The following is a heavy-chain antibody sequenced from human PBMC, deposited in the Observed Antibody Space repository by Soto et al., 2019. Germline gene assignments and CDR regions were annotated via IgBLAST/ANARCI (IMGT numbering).Heavy chain of an antibody. V-gene: IGHV2-5*02. CDR1: GFSLTTYGLG. CDR2: IYLDDDK. J-gene: IGHJ3*01. D-gene: IGHD4-17*01. CDR3: AHSLRLMSTWDYGAFDF. Sequence: HITLKESGPTLVTPTQTLTLTCTFSGFSLTTYGLGVGWVRLSPGQAPEWLAVIYLDDDKRYTPSMKIRLTITKDASRNQVVLTITYVDPVDEATYYCAHSLRLMSTWDYGAFDFWGQGAMVIVSS.